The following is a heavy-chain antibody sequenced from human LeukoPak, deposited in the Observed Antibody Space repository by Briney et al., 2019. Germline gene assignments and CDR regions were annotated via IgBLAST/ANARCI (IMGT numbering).Heavy chain of an antibody. CDR1: GGSISSSSYY. Sequence: KASETLSLTCTVSGGSISSSSYYWGWIRQPPGKGLEWIGSIYYSGSTYYNPSLKSRVTISVDTSKNQFSLKLSSVTAADTAVYYCARDRDYSSFDYWGQGTLVTVSS. CDR3: ARDRDYSSFDY. D-gene: IGHD2-15*01. V-gene: IGHV4-39*07. CDR2: IYYSGST. J-gene: IGHJ4*02.